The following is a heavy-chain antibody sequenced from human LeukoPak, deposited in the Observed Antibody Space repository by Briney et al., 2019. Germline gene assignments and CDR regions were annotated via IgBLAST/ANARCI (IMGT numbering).Heavy chain of an antibody. J-gene: IGHJ5*02. D-gene: IGHD3-10*01. CDR2: INPSGGST. V-gene: IGHV1-46*01. Sequence: GASVKVSRKASGYTFTSYYMHWVRQAPGQGLEWMGIINPSGGSTSYAQKFQGRVTMTRDTSTSTVYMELSSLRSEDTAVYYCARGRPLLWFGESPETRNWFDPWGQGTLVTVSS. CDR3: ARGRPLLWFGESPETRNWFDP. CDR1: GYTFTSYY.